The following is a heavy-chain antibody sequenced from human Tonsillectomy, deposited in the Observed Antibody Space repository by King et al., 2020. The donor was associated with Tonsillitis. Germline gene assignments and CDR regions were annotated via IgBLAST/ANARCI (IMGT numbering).Heavy chain of an antibody. D-gene: IGHD6-19*01. CDR2: IYWDDDT. CDR1: GFSLNTRGVS. V-gene: IGHV2-5*02. J-gene: IGHJ4*02. CDR3: AHMTIRVAGSNAEGVDFAY. Sequence: LTLKESGPTVVRPTQTLTLTCSVSGFSLNTRGVSVNWIRQPPGKALEWLALIYWDDDTRYIPSLKSRLTITRVTSKNQVVLTMTNMDPMDTGTYYCAHMTIRVAGSNAEGVDFAYWGQGIPVAVSS.